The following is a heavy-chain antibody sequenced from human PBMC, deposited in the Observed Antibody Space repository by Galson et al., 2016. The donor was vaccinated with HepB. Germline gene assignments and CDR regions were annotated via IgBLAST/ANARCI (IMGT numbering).Heavy chain of an antibody. Sequence: SLRLSCAASGFTFSSYRMSWVRQAPGKGLEWVANIKEDGSEKHYVDSVKGRFTISRDNAKNSLYLQMNSLRAEDTAVYYCARDKAVAGQFDPWGQGTLVTASS. CDR2: IKEDGSEK. D-gene: IGHD6-19*01. J-gene: IGHJ5*02. CDR1: GFTFSSYR. CDR3: ARDKAVAGQFDP. V-gene: IGHV3-7*01.